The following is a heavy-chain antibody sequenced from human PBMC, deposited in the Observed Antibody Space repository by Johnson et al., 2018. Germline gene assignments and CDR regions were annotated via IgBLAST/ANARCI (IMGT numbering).Heavy chain of an antibody. Sequence: QVQLVQSGGGVVQPGRSLRLSCAASRFTFSNYGMHWVRQAPGKGLEWVAVVWYDGSYKYYADSVRGRFTISRDNSKNTLYLQMNSLRAEDTAVYYCARDGTSYYFDYWGQGTLVTVSS. V-gene: IGHV3-33*01. CDR3: ARDGTSYYFDY. CDR2: VWYDGSYK. CDR1: RFTFSNYG. D-gene: IGHD1-26*01. J-gene: IGHJ4*02.